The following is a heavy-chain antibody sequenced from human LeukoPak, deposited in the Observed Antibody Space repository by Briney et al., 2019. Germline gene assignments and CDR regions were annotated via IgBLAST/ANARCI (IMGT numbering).Heavy chain of an antibody. Sequence: GESLKISCKGSGYSFTSYWIGWVRQMPGKGLEWMGIIYPGDSDTRYSPSFQGQVTISADGSITTAYLQWSSLKASDTAMYYYARLAITGTTLYYFDYWGQGTLVTVCS. J-gene: IGHJ4*02. CDR3: ARLAITGTTLYYFDY. CDR2: IYPGDSDT. D-gene: IGHD1-20*01. CDR1: GYSFTSYW. V-gene: IGHV5-51*01.